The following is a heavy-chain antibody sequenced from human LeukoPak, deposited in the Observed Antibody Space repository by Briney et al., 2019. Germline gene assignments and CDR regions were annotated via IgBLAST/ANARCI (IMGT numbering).Heavy chain of an antibody. CDR2: ISSSSSYI. CDR1: GFTFSSYI. Sequence: PGGSLRLSCAASGFTFSSYIMNWVRQAPGKGLEWVSSISSSSSYIYYADSVKGRFTISRDNAKNSLYLQMNSLRAEDTAVYYCARTTIFGSHQHDYWGQGTLVTVSS. D-gene: IGHD3-3*01. V-gene: IGHV3-21*01. J-gene: IGHJ4*02. CDR3: ARTTIFGSHQHDY.